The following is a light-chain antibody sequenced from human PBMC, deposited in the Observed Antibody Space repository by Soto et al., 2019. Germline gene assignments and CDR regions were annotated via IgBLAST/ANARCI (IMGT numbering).Light chain of an antibody. Sequence: EIEMNQSPTTLSFSPGSRATLYSSSSQSVSSTSLAWYQQKPGQAPRLLIYGASSRATGIPDRFSGSGSGTDFTLTISRLEPEDFAVYYCQQYGSSPLTFGQGTKVDIK. CDR2: GAS. CDR1: QSVSSTS. V-gene: IGKV3-20*01. CDR3: QQYGSSPLT. J-gene: IGKJ1*01.